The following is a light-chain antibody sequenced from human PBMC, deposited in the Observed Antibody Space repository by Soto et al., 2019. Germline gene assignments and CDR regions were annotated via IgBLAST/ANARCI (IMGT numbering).Light chain of an antibody. V-gene: IGKV3-20*01. CDR2: GAS. CDR3: QQYGSSPQT. CDR1: QSVSSSY. J-gene: IGKJ1*01. Sequence: EIVLTQSPGTLSLSRWEIATLSCRASQSVSSSYLAWYQQKPGQAPRLLIYGASSRATGIPDRFSGSGSGTDFTLTISRLEPEDFAVYYCQQYGSSPQTFGQGTKVDIK.